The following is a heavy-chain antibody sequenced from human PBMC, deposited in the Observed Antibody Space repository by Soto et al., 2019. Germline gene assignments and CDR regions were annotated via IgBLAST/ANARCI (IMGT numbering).Heavy chain of an antibody. CDR2: FDPQNGET. Sequence: ASVKVSCKVSGYTLTELSMHWVRQAPGQGLEWMGGFDPQNGETIYAQKFQGRVTITRDTSASTAYMELSSLRSEDTAVYYCARDSDFWSGYLGAYYYYGMDVWGQGTKVTVSS. CDR1: GYTLTELS. D-gene: IGHD3-3*01. V-gene: IGHV1-24*01. J-gene: IGHJ6*02. CDR3: ARDSDFWSGYLGAYYYYGMDV.